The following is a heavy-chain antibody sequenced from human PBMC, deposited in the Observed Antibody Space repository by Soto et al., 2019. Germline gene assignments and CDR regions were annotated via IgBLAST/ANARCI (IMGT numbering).Heavy chain of an antibody. Sequence: SETLSLTCTVFGGSISSYYWXWIRQPPGKGLEWIGYIYYSASTNYSPSLKSRVTISVDTSKNQFSLNLSSVTAADTAVYYCARHLPYCGGDCYSLDYWGQGTLVTVSS. CDR1: GGSISSYY. J-gene: IGHJ4*02. CDR2: IYYSAST. V-gene: IGHV4-59*08. CDR3: ARHLPYCGGDCYSLDY. D-gene: IGHD2-21*02.